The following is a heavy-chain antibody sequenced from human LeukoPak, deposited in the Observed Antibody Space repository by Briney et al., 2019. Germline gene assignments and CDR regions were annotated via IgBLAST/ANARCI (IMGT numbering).Heavy chain of an antibody. D-gene: IGHD6-19*01. J-gene: IGHJ4*02. V-gene: IGHV3-23*01. Sequence: GGSLRLSCAASGFTFSSYAMSWVRQAPGKGLEWVSATSGSGGSTYYADSVKGRFTISRDNSKNTLYLQMNSLRAEDTAVYYCTKGIVGIAVAGTDYWGQGTLVTVSS. CDR1: GFTFSSYA. CDR2: TSGSGGST. CDR3: TKGIVGIAVAGTDY.